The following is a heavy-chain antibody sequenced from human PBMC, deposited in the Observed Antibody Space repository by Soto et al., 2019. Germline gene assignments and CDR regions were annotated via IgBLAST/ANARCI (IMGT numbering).Heavy chain of an antibody. CDR2: INAGNGNT. J-gene: IGHJ4*02. Sequence: QVQLVQSGAEEKKPGASVKVSCKASGYTFTSYAMHWVRQAPGQRLEWMGWINAGNGNTKYSQKFQGRVTITRDTFGGTAYMEVSRLRSEETAVDFCARSIVVVTALGLWGQGTLVTVSS. D-gene: IGHD2-21*02. CDR3: ARSIVVVTALGL. CDR1: GYTFTSYA. V-gene: IGHV1-3*05.